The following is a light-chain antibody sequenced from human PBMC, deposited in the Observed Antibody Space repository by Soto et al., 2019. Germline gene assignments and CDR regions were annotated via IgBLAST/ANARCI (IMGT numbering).Light chain of an antibody. J-gene: IGKJ5*01. CDR2: DAS. V-gene: IGKV1-39*01. Sequence: DIQMTQSPSSLSASVGNRVTITCRASQSISTYLNWYQKKPGKAPNLLIYDASRLQSGVPSRFSGSGGWTDFTLSISSVQPEDFATYYCQQSYMDPFTFGQGTQLE. CDR3: QQSYMDPFT. CDR1: QSISTY.